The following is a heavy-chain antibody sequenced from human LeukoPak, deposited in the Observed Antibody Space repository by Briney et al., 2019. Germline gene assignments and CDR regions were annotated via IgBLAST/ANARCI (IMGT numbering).Heavy chain of an antibody. J-gene: IGHJ5*02. CDR3: ARDSSGYSSGEVWFDP. D-gene: IGHD6-25*01. CDR1: GFTFSSYS. Sequence: GGSLRLSCVVSGFTFSSYSMNWVRQAPGKGLEWVSSITSSSNYIYYADSVKGRFIISRDNAKDSLFLQMNSLRAEDTAVYYCARDSSGYSSGEVWFDPWGQGTLVTVSS. V-gene: IGHV3-21*01. CDR2: ITSSSNYI.